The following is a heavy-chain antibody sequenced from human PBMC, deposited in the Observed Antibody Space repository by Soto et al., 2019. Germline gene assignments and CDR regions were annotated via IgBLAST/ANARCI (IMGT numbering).Heavy chain of an antibody. CDR3: ATDREFYAFDI. Sequence: EVQLVESGGGLVKPGGSLRLSCAASGFTFSSYSMNWVRQAPGKGLEWVSSISSSSSYIYYADSVKGRFTISRDNAKNSLYLQMNSLRAEDTAVYYCATDREFYAFDIWGQGTMVTVSS. CDR1: GFTFSSYS. CDR2: ISSSSSYI. D-gene: IGHD3-10*01. J-gene: IGHJ3*02. V-gene: IGHV3-21*01.